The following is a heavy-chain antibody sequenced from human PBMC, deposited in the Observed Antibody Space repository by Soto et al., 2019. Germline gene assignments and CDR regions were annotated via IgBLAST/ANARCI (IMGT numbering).Heavy chain of an antibody. Sequence: GASVKVSCKASGYTFTSYAMHWVRQAPGQRLEWMGWINAGNGNTKYSQKFQGRVTITRDTSASTVYMELSSLRSEDTAVYYCARDRAPGWAFYYGMDVWGQGTAVTISS. J-gene: IGHJ6*02. V-gene: IGHV1-3*01. CDR3: ARDRAPGWAFYYGMDV. CDR2: INAGNGNT. CDR1: GYTFTSYA. D-gene: IGHD1-26*01.